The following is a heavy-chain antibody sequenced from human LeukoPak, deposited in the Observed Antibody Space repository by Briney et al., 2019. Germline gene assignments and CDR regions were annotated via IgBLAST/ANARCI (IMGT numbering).Heavy chain of an antibody. J-gene: IGHJ5*02. CDR3: ARAVSRLRFLEWSQNWFDP. D-gene: IGHD3-3*01. CDR1: GGSFSGYY. CDR2: INHSGST. Sequence: SETLSLTCAVYGGSFSGYYWSWIRQPPGKGLKWIGEINHSGSTNYNPSLKSRVTISVDTSKNQFSLKLSSVTAADTAVYYCARAVSRLRFLEWSQNWFDPWGQGTLVTVSS. V-gene: IGHV4-34*01.